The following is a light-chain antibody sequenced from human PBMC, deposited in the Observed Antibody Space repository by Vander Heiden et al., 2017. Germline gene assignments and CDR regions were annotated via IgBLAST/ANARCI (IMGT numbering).Light chain of an antibody. CDR1: QGISRY. J-gene: IGKJ4*02. CDR2: AAS. CDR3: QQLNSYPLT. Sequence: DIQLTQSPSFLSASVGDRVTITCRDSQGISRYLAWYQQKPGKAPKLLNYAASTLQSGVPSRFSGRGSGTEFTLTISSLQPEDFATYYCQQLNSYPLTFGEGTKVEIK. V-gene: IGKV1-9*01.